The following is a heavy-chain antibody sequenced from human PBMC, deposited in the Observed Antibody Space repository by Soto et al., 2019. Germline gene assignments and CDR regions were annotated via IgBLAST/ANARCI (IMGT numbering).Heavy chain of an antibody. CDR3: AKGEPSLYYYYYYYMDV. V-gene: IGHV3-23*01. CDR2: ISGSGGST. CDR1: GFTFSSYA. Sequence: PGGSLRLSCAASGFTFSSYAMSWVRQAPGKGLEWVSAISGSGGSTYYADSVKGRFTISRDNSKNTLYLQMNSLRAEDTAVYYCAKGEPSLYYYYYYYMDVWGKGTTVTVSS. J-gene: IGHJ6*03. D-gene: IGHD1-1*01.